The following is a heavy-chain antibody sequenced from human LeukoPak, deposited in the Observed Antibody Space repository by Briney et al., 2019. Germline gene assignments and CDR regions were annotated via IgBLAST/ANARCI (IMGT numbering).Heavy chain of an antibody. Sequence: GGSLRLSCAASGFTFSSCWMHWVRQAPGKGLVWVSRINGDGSSTIYAESVKGRFTISRDNAKNTLYLQMSSLRADDTAVYYCARVGSTDGPHAFDLWGQGTTVTVSS. D-gene: IGHD5-24*01. CDR1: GFTFSSCW. CDR2: INGDGSST. CDR3: ARVGSTDGPHAFDL. J-gene: IGHJ3*01. V-gene: IGHV3-74*01.